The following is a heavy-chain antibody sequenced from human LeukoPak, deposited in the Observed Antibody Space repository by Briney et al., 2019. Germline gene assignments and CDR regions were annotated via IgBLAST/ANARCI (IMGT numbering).Heavy chain of an antibody. J-gene: IGHJ4*02. CDR2: IRSEAYGGTT. V-gene: IGHV3-49*03. D-gene: IGHD4-23*01. Sequence: GGSLRLSCTASGFTFGDYTVTWFRQAPGKGLEWVGFIRSEAYGGTTEYAASVKGRFTISRDDSKSIAYLQMNSLKTEDTAVYYCTRGSSRLLGWVDGIDYFDYWGQGTLVTVSS. CDR3: TRGSSRLLGWVDGIDYFDY. CDR1: GFTFGDYT.